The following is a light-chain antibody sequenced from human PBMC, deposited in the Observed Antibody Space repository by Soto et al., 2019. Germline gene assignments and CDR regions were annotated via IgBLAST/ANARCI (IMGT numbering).Light chain of an antibody. J-gene: IGKJ4*01. CDR1: QSVRNNF. V-gene: IGKV3-20*01. CDR2: GAS. CDR3: QQFASYPLT. Sequence: EIVLTQSPGTLSLSPGERVTLSCRASQSVRNNFLAWYQHKPGQAPRFLIYGASTRATGIPDRFSGGGSGTDFTLTISRLEPEGFAVYYCQQFASYPLTFGGGTKVDI.